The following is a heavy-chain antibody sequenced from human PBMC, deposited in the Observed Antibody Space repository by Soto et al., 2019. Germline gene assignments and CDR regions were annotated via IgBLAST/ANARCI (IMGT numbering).Heavy chain of an antibody. CDR2: INPSGGST. CDR1: GYTFTSYY. Sequence: ASVKVSCKASGYTFTSYYMHWVRQAPGQGLEWMGIINPSGGSTSYAQKFQGRVTMTRDTSTSTVYMELSSLRSEDTAVYYCARALQRSYDSSGYHPCNYYYCMDVWGQGTTVTVSS. V-gene: IGHV1-46*01. CDR3: ARALQRSYDSSGYHPCNYYYCMDV. J-gene: IGHJ6*02. D-gene: IGHD3-22*01.